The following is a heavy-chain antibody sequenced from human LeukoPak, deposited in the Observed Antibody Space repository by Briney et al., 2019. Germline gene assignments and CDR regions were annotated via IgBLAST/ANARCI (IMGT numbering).Heavy chain of an antibody. CDR2: IRYDGSNK. CDR1: GFTFSSYS. D-gene: IGHD3-22*01. CDR3: AKKGYYDGSGYYMYYFDH. Sequence: GGSLRLSCAASGFTFSSYSMNWVRQAPGKGLEWVAFIRYDGSNKYYADSVKGRFTISRDNSKNTLYLQMNSLRAEDTAVYYCAKKGYYDGSGYYMYYFDHWGQGTLVTVSS. J-gene: IGHJ4*02. V-gene: IGHV3-30*02.